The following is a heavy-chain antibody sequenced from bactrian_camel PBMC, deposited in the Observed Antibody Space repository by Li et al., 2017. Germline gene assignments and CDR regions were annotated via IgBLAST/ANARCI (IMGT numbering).Heavy chain of an antibody. Sequence: HVQLVESGGGSVQSGGSLTLSCVASGDTSNRNWVAWFRQTPGTEREGIAVISTIHGGTYYADSVKGRFTISKDEAKNTLLLQMNSLRPEDTAMYYCAADVECEYCSGEYCFMFVTNWNYRGQGTQVTVS. CDR3: AADVECEYCSGEYCFMFVTNWNY. J-gene: IGHJ4*01. CDR2: ISTIHGGT. D-gene: IGHD7*01. CDR1: GDTSNRNW. V-gene: IGHV3S1*01.